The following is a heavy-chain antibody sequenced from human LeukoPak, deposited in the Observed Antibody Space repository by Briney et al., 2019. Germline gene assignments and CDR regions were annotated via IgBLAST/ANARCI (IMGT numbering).Heavy chain of an antibody. CDR1: GGSFRGYY. Sequence: SETLSHTCDVYGGSFRGYYWIWIRQSPGKGLEWLGEFTHLETINYNPSLKSRVTISVDTSRNQFSLKLNSVTSTDTAVYYCARTVDSSGFSPFQHWGQGTLVTVSS. V-gene: IGHV4-34*01. D-gene: IGHD3-22*01. CDR3: ARTVDSSGFSPFQH. CDR2: FTHLETI. J-gene: IGHJ1*01.